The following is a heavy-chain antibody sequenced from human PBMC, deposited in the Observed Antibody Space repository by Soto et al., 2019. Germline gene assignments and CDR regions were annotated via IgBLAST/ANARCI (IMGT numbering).Heavy chain of an antibody. CDR2: IIPILGIA. CDR1: GGTFSSYT. D-gene: IGHD3-9*01. Sequence: QVQLVQSGAEVKKPGSSVKVSCKASGGTFSSYTISWVRQAPGQGLEWMGRIIPILGIANYAQKFQGRVTITADKSTSTAYMELSSLRSEDTAVYYCATSSDYDILTLDYWGQGTLVTVSS. CDR3: ATSSDYDILTLDY. J-gene: IGHJ4*02. V-gene: IGHV1-69*02.